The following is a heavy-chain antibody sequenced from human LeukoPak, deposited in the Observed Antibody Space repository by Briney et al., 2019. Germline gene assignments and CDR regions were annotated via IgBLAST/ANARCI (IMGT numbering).Heavy chain of an antibody. CDR2: ISAYNGNT. V-gene: IGHV1-18*01. D-gene: IGHD6-13*01. CDR3: ARSERDSSSWYGGYYFDY. Sequence: ASVKVSGKASGYTFTSYGISWVRQAPGQGLEWMGWISAYNGNTNYAQKLQGRVTMTTDTSTSTAYMELRSLRSDDTAVYYCARSERDSSSWYGGYYFDYWGQGTLVTVSS. CDR1: GYTFTSYG. J-gene: IGHJ4*02.